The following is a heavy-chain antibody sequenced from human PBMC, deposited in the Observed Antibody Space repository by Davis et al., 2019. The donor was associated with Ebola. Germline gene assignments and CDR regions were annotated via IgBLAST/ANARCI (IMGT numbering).Heavy chain of an antibody. CDR1: GFTFSDYY. D-gene: IGHD2-15*01. CDR3: ARDGGTVGPVLMTPPGYYGMDV. V-gene: IGHV3-7*03. Sequence: GGSLRLSCAASGFTFSDYYMSWVRQPPGKGLEWVANIKQDGSEKFYVDSVKGRFTMSRDNAKNSLYLQMNSLRAEDTAVYYCARDGGTVGPVLMTPPGYYGMDVWGKGTTVTVSS. J-gene: IGHJ6*04. CDR2: IKQDGSEK.